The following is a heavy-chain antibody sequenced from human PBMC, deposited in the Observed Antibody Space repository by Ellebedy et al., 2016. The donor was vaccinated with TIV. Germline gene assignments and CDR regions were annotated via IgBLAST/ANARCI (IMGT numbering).Heavy chain of an antibody. CDR3: TENGGGGSGTPDY. CDR2: ISGNGVNS. J-gene: IGHJ4*02. CDR1: GFTFSTYA. Sequence: GESLKISCAASGFTFSTYAMSWVRQAPGRGLEWVSDISGNGVNSNYADSVKGRFTISRDNSKNTLYLQMNSLRAEDTAIYYCTENGGGGSGTPDYWGQGTLVTVSS. D-gene: IGHD3-16*01. V-gene: IGHV3-23*01.